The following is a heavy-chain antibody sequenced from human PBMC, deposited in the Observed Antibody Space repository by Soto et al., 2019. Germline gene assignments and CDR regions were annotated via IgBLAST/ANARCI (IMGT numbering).Heavy chain of an antibody. CDR3: AHLAGLSHTDDF. CDR1: GFTVRDDP. V-gene: IGHV3-30-3*01. J-gene: IGHJ4*02. D-gene: IGHD5-18*01. CDR2: ISSDGSNR. Sequence: CLNVSCSAPGFTVRDDPVHGVPQAPGKGLEWVTVISSDGSNRYYADSVKGRFTISRDNSKNTLYLQMNSLRVEDTAIYICAHLAGLSHTDDFWGQGTPVTVTS.